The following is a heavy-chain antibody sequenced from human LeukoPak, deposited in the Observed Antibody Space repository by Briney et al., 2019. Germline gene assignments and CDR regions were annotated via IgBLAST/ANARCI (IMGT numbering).Heavy chain of an antibody. J-gene: IGHJ4*02. CDR1: GGSFSGYY. Sequence: SETLSLTCAVYGGSFSGYYWSWIRQPPGKGLEWIGYIYYSGSTYYNPSLKSRVTISVDTSKNQFSLKLSSVTAADTAVYYRARGAPYDSSGYYLDYWGQGTLVTVSS. D-gene: IGHD3-22*01. CDR3: ARGAPYDSSGYYLDY. CDR2: IYYSGST. V-gene: IGHV4-34*09.